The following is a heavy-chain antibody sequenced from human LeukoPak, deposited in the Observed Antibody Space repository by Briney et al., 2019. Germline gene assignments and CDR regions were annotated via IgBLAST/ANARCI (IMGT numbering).Heavy chain of an antibody. CDR3: AKDYYDSSLGYFDY. Sequence: ASVKVSCKASGGTFSSYAISWVRQAPGQGLEWMGGIIPIFGTASYAQKFQGRVTITADESTSTAYMELSSLRSEDTAVYYCAKDYYDSSLGYFDYWGQGTLVTVSS. V-gene: IGHV1-69*13. CDR2: IIPIFGTA. CDR1: GGTFSSYA. D-gene: IGHD3-22*01. J-gene: IGHJ4*02.